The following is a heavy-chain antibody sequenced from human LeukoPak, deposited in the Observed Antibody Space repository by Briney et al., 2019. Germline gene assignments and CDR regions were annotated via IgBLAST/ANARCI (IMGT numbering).Heavy chain of an antibody. D-gene: IGHD4-17*01. J-gene: IGHJ5*02. Sequence: ASVKVSCKASEDTFTSHDINWVRQATGQGLEWMGWMNPNSGNTGYAQKFQGRVTMTRNTAISTAYMELSSLRYEDTAVYYCTRGFRTTVTNFWFDPWGQGTLVTVSS. V-gene: IGHV1-8*01. CDR1: EDTFTSHD. CDR3: TRGFRTTVTNFWFDP. CDR2: MNPNSGNT.